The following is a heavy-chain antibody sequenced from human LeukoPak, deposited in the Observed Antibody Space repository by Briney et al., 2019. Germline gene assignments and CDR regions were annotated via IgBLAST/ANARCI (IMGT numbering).Heavy chain of an antibody. V-gene: IGHV3-9*01. D-gene: IGHD4-17*01. Sequence: GGSLRLSCAASGFTFDDYAMHWVRQAPGKGLEWVSGISWNSGSIGYADSVKGRFTISRDNAKNSLYLQMNSLRAEDTALYYCAKGRLEYGVYSLNAFDIWGQGTMVTVSS. CDR2: ISWNSGSI. J-gene: IGHJ3*02. CDR3: AKGRLEYGVYSLNAFDI. CDR1: GFTFDDYA.